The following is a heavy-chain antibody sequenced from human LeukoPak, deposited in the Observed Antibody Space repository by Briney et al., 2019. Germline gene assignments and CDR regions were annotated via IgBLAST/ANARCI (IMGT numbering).Heavy chain of an antibody. CDR2: IKQNGSDK. CDR1: GFTLSRYW. CDR3: AELGITMIGGV. V-gene: IGHV3-7*01. Sequence: PGGSLRLSCAASGFTLSRYWMSWVRQAPGKGLEWVANIKQNGSDKNYVDSVKGRFTISRDNAKNSLYLQMNSLRAEDTAVYYCAELGITMIGGVWGKGTTVTISS. D-gene: IGHD3-10*02. J-gene: IGHJ6*04.